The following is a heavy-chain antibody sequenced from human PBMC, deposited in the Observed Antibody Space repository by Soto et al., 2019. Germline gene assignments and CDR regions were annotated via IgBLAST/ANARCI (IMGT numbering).Heavy chain of an antibody. CDR3: ARDQDSGWGLDS. CDR1: GGSISTDNW. CDR2: IYHTGKT. J-gene: IGHJ4*02. D-gene: IGHD6-19*01. Sequence: QVQVQESGPGLVKPSGTLSLTCAVSGGSISTDNWWRWVRQPPGKGLEWIGEIYHTGKTNNNPSLKSRVTISADTSKNQLSLQLTSVTAADTAVYYCARDQDSGWGLDSWGQGILVTVSS. V-gene: IGHV4-4*02.